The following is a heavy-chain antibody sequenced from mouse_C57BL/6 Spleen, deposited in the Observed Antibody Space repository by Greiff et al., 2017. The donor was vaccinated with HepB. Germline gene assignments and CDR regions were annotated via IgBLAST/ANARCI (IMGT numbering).Heavy chain of an antibody. CDR3: ARGITGTWFAY. J-gene: IGHJ3*01. D-gene: IGHD2-4*01. V-gene: IGHV5-4*01. CDR1: GFTFSSYA. CDR2: ISDGGSYT. Sequence: EVQRVESGGGLVKPGGSLKLSCAASGFTFSSYAMSWVRQTPEKRLEWVATISDGGSYTYYPDNVKGRFTISRDNAKNNLYLQMSHLKSEDTAMYYCARGITGTWFAYWGQGTLVTVSA.